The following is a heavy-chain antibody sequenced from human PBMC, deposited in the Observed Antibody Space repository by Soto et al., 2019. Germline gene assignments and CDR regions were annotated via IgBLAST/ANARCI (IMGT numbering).Heavy chain of an antibody. CDR3: ARGRYYDYVWGSSSFDY. V-gene: IGHV4-31*03. J-gene: IGHJ4*02. Sequence: QVQLQESGPGLVKPSQTLSLTCTVSGGSISSGGYYWSWIRQHPGKGLEWIGYIYYSGSTYYNPSHKSRVTISVDTSKNQFSLKLSSVTAADTAVYYCARGRYYDYVWGSSSFDYWGQGTLVTVSS. CDR2: IYYSGST. D-gene: IGHD3-16*01. CDR1: GGSISSGGYY.